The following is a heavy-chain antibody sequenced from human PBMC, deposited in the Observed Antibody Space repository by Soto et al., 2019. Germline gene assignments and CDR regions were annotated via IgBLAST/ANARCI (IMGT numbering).Heavy chain of an antibody. V-gene: IGHV3-48*01. Sequence: GWSLRLSCAASGVTFSRNGVNWVRQAPGKGLEWVSYISSSSSGIHYADSVKGRFTISRDNAENSLYLQMNSLRAEDTAVYYCARPESTRSIADYYYYYYMDVWGRGTTVTVSS. J-gene: IGHJ6*03. CDR1: GVTFSRNG. D-gene: IGHD2-2*01. CDR3: ARPESTRSIADYYYYYYMDV. CDR2: ISSSSSGI.